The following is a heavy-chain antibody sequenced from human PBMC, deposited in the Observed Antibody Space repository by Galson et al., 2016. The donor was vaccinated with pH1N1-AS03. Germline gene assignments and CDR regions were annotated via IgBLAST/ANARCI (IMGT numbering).Heavy chain of an antibody. CDR3: ARESTGTEHIVVVTGRYGYYYMDV. CDR1: GFTFKSYW. J-gene: IGHJ6*03. Sequence: SLRLSCAASGFTFKSYWMSWVRQAPGKGLEWVANINQDENEKYCVDSVKGRFTISRDNAKNSLYLEMNSLRAEDTALYYCARESTGTEHIVVVTGRYGYYYMDVWGKGTNVTVSS. D-gene: IGHD2-21*02. V-gene: IGHV3-7*03. CDR2: INQDENEK.